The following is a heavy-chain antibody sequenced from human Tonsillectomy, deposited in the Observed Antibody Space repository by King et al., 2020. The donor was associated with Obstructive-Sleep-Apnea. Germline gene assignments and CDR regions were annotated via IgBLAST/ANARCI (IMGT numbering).Heavy chain of an antibody. D-gene: IGHD3-22*01. CDR1: GFTFSSYA. V-gene: IGHV3-23*04. CDR3: AKDGDSSCYPTEGYFDY. Sequence: VQLVESGGGLVQPGGSLRLSCAASGFTFSSYAMSWVPQAPGKGLEWVSRISGSGDRTYYANSVKGRLTISRDNSKNTLYLQKNSLRSEDTAVYYCAKDGDSSCYPTEGYFDYWGQGTLVTVSS. J-gene: IGHJ4*02. CDR2: ISGSGDRT.